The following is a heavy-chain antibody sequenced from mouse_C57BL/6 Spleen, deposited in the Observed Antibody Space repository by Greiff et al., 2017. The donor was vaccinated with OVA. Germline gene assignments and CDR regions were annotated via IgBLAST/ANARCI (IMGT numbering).Heavy chain of an antibody. CDR1: GYSFTDYN. J-gene: IGHJ3*01. CDR3: GYGYDGAWFAY. Sequence: EVKVVESGPELVKPGASVKISCKASGYSFTDYNMNWVKQSNGKSLEWIGVINPNYGTTSYNQKFKGKATLTVDQSSSTAYMQLNSLTSEDSAVYYCGYGYDGAWFAYWGQGTLVTVSA. D-gene: IGHD2-2*01. V-gene: IGHV1-39*01. CDR2: INPNYGTT.